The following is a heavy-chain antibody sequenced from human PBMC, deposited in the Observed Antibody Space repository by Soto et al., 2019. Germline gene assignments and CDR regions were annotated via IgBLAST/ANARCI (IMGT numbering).Heavy chain of an antibody. CDR1: GGSISSGGYY. D-gene: IGHD3-10*01. CDR3: ARGGGFYYGDTPDSSDY. V-gene: IGHV4-31*03. CDR2: IYYSGST. J-gene: IGHJ4*02. Sequence: SETLSLTCTVSGGSISSGGYYWSWIRQHPGKGLEWIGYIYYSGSTYYNPSLKSRVTISVDTSKNQFSLKLSSVTAADTAVYYCARGGGFYYGDTPDSSDYWGQGTLVTVSS.